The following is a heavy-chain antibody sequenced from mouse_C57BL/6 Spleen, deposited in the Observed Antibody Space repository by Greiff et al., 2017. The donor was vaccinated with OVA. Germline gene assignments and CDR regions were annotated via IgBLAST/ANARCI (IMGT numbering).Heavy chain of an antibody. CDR1: GYTFTDYN. CDR2: INPNNGGT. J-gene: IGHJ1*03. CDR3: ARSTYYYGSSPHWYFDV. D-gene: IGHD1-1*01. V-gene: IGHV1-22*01. Sequence: VQLQQSGPELVKPGASVKMSCKASGYTFTDYNMHWVKQSHGKSLEWIGYINPNNGGTSYNQKFKGKATLTVNKSSSTAYMELRSLTSEDSAVYYCARSTYYYGSSPHWYFDVWGTGTTVTVSS.